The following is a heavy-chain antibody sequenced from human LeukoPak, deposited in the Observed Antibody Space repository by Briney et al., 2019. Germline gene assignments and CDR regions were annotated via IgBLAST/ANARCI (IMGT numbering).Heavy chain of an antibody. V-gene: IGHV4-34*01. CDR2: INHSGST. CDR1: GGSFSGYY. D-gene: IGHD7-27*01. CDR3: ARGFRGDNFDY. Sequence: PSETLSLTCAVYGGSFSGYYWSWIRQPPGKGLQWIGEINHSGSTNYNPSLKSRVTISVDTSKNQFSLKLSSVTAADTAVYFCARGFRGDNFDYWGQGTLVTVSS. J-gene: IGHJ4*02.